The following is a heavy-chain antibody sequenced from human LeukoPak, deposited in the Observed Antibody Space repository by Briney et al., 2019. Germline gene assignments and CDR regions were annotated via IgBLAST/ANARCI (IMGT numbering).Heavy chain of an antibody. CDR2: IYGGGST. CDR3: ARESHLLLMDV. J-gene: IGHJ6*04. V-gene: IGHV3-53*01. Sequence: GGSLRLSCAASGFTVSSNYMSWVRQAPGKGLEWVSVIYGGGSTYYADSVKGRFTISRDNSKNTLYLQMNSLRAEDTAVYYCARESHLLLMDVWGKGTTVTVSS. D-gene: IGHD3-10*01. CDR1: GFTVSSNY.